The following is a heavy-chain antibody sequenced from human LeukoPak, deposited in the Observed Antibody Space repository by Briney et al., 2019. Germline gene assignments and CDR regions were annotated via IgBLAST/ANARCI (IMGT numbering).Heavy chain of an antibody. CDR1: GYTFTGYY. V-gene: IGHV1-2*02. CDR2: INPNSGGT. J-gene: IGHJ6*02. D-gene: IGHD3-10*01. CDR3: ARERAYYYGSGSYSLYSMDV. Sequence: ASVKVSCTASGYTFTGYYMHWVRQAPGQGLEWMGWINPNSGGTNYAQKFQGRVTMTRDTSISTAFMELSRLRSDDTAVYYCARERAYYYGSGSYSLYSMDVWGQRTTVTVSS.